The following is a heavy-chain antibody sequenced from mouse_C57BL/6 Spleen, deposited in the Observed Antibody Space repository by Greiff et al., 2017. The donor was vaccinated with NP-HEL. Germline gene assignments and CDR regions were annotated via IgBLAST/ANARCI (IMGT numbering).Heavy chain of an antibody. V-gene: IGHV5-6*01. Sequence: EVQLVESGGDLVKPGGSLKLSCAASGFTFSSYGMSWVRQTPDKRLEWVATISSGGSYTYYPDSVKGRFTISRDNAKNTLYLQMSSLKSEDTAMYYCARQDGYYDAMDYWGQGTSVTVSS. CDR3: ARQDGYYDAMDY. CDR1: GFTFSSYG. CDR2: ISSGGSYT. D-gene: IGHD2-3*01. J-gene: IGHJ4*01.